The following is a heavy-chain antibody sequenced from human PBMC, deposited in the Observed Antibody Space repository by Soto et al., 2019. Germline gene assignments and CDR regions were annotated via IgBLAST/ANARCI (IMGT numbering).Heavy chain of an antibody. V-gene: IGHV3-23*01. D-gene: IGHD2-15*01. CDR3: APHVSCSGGSCQYDAFAI. CDR1: GFTVSSHA. Sequence: EVQVLESGGGLVQTGGSLRLSCEGSGFTVSSHAMTWIRQAPGKGPEWVSTITADGGTDYADSVKGRFAMSRDTSESTLYLQMNSLGAEDTPAYYCAPHVSCSGGSCQYDAFAIRGQGTMVTVCS. J-gene: IGHJ3*02. CDR2: ITADGGT.